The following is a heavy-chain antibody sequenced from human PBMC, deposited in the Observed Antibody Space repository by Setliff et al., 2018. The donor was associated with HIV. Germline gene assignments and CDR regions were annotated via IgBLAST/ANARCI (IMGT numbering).Heavy chain of an antibody. J-gene: IGHJ6*02. D-gene: IGHD1-20*01. V-gene: IGHV1-69*11. CDR1: GYTFTSYY. CDR3: ARFPVLGGMDV. CDR2: IIPILGTA. Sequence: ASVKVSCKASGYTFTSYYMHWVRQAPGQGLEWMGKIIPILGTANHAQRFQGRVTMTADESTSTVYMELNSLSSEDTAMYYCARFPVLGGMDVWGQGTTVTVSS.